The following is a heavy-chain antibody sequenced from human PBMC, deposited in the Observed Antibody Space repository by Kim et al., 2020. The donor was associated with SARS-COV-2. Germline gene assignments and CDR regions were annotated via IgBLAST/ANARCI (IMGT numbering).Heavy chain of an antibody. J-gene: IGHJ1*01. CDR1: GFDFSNYG. CDR2: TWSDVTDE. CDR3: ARGVYFKCAWGSGTAVSVSSACTKGPPFLPLALCSKSTSGDPAALGCLVKEY. Sequence: GGSLRLSCAASGFDFSNYGMHWVRQAPGKGLRWVAMTWSDVTDEHYADSVKGRFTISRDNSKKMLFLQMHGLRVEVTAVYYCARGVYFKCAWGSGTAVSVSSACTKGPPFLPLALCSKSTSGDPAALGCLVKEY. D-gene: IGHD6-25*01. V-gene: IGHV3-33*08.